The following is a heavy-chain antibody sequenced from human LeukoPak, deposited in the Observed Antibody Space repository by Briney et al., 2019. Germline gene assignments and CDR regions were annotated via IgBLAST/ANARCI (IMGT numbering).Heavy chain of an antibody. V-gene: IGHV4-59*01. CDR2: IYYSGST. J-gene: IGHJ5*02. CDR1: GGSISSFY. D-gene: IGHD3-9*01. CDR3: ARESHSYYDILTGYHDNWFDP. Sequence: SETLSLTCTVSGGSISSFYWSWIRQPPGKGLEWIGYIYYSGSTNYNPSLKSRVTISVDTSKNQFSLKLSSVTAADTAMYYCARESHSYYDILTGYHDNWFDPWGQGTLVTVSS.